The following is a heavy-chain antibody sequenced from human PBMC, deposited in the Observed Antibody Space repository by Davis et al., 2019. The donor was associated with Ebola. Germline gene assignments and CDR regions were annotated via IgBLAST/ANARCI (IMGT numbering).Heavy chain of an antibody. CDR1: GGSFSNYY. J-gene: IGHJ4*02. V-gene: IGHV4-34*01. D-gene: IGHD5-18*01. CDR2: INHSGST. CDR3: ARTFTVDAPIIDY. Sequence: SETLSLTCAVYGGSFSNYYWSWIRQPPGKGLEWIGEINHSGSTNYSPSLKSRVTISVDTSKNQFSLKLTSVTAADTAVYYCARTFTVDAPIIDYWGQGALVTVSS.